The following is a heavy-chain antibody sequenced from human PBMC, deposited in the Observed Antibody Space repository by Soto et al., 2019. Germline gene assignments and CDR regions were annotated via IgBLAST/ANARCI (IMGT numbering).Heavy chain of an antibody. D-gene: IGHD3-9*01. J-gene: IGHJ4*02. CDR2: IIPIFGTA. V-gene: IGHV1-69*01. CDR1: GGTFSSYA. Sequence: QVQLVQSGAEVKKPGSSVKVSCKASGGTFSSYAISWVRQAPGQGLEWMGGIIPIFGTANYAQKFQGRVTITADESTSTAYMELSSLRAEDTAVYYCARDPHQDPPADWYFDYWGQGTLVTVSS. CDR3: ARDPHQDPPADWYFDY.